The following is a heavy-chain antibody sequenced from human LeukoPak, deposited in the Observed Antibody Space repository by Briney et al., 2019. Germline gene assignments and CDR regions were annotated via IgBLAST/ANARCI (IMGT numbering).Heavy chain of an antibody. CDR3: ARNQQLGGHSYYYYGMDV. D-gene: IGHD3-16*01. V-gene: IGHV3-74*01. J-gene: IGHJ6*02. CDR2: IKGDGIST. CDR1: GFDFSSNW. Sequence: GGSLRLSCAASGFDFSSNWMHWVRHAPGQGLVWVSRIKGDGISTNYADSVKGRFTISRDNSKNTLYLQMNSLRADDTAIYYCARNQQLGGHSYYYYGMDVWGQGTTVTVSS.